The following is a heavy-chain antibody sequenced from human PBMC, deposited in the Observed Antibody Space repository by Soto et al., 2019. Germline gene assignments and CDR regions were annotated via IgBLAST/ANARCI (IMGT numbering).Heavy chain of an antibody. V-gene: IGHV1-69*13. J-gene: IGHJ4*02. Sequence: ASVKVSCKASGGTFSSYAISWVRQAPGQGLEWMGGIIPIFGTANYAQKFQGRVTITADESTSTAYMELSSLRSEDTAVYYCAREPSRPLTYYYDSSGPPFDYWGQGTLVTVSS. CDR2: IIPIFGTA. CDR1: GGTFSSYA. CDR3: AREPSRPLTYYYDSSGPPFDY. D-gene: IGHD3-22*01.